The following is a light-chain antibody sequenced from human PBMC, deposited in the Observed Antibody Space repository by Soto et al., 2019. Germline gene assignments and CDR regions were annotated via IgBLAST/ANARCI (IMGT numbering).Light chain of an antibody. Sequence: IQLTQSPSSLSASVGDRVTITCRATQGISNFLVWYQQKPGKAPKLLIYAASTLQSGVPSRFSGSGAGTDFPLTIGSLQLEDFAIYYCQQLYSYLLTLGQGTRREIK. V-gene: IGKV1-9*01. J-gene: IGKJ5*01. CDR1: QGISNF. CDR3: QQLYSYLLT. CDR2: AAS.